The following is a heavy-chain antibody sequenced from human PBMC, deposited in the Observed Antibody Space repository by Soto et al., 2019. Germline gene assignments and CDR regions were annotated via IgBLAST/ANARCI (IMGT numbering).Heavy chain of an antibody. CDR1: SASIISEQR. V-gene: IGHV4-4*02. CDR3: ARSFGWYAIDQ. D-gene: IGHD6-19*01. CDR2: IHHSGST. Sequence: QMQLQESGPGLVKPSETLSLTCAVSSASIISEQRWSWVRQPPGKGLEWIGEIHHSGSTNNNPSHKSRFSMSVVKSKNQFSLNLNSVTGADTAVYYCARSFGWYAIDQWGQGTLVIVSS. J-gene: IGHJ4*02.